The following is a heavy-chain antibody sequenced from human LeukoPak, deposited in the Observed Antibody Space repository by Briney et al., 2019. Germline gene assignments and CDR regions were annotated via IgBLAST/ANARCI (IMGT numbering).Heavy chain of an antibody. CDR1: RYAFSDYY. V-gene: IGHV1-2*02. D-gene: IGHD3-10*01. J-gene: IGHJ4*02. CDR3: ARVRSQFYSDY. CDR2: INPNSGGT. Sequence: ASVKVSCKASRYAFSDYYMHWVRQAPGQGLEWMGWINPNSGGTNYAQRFQGRVTMTRDTSISTAYMELTRLRSDDTAVYYCARVRSQFYSDYWGQGILVTVSS.